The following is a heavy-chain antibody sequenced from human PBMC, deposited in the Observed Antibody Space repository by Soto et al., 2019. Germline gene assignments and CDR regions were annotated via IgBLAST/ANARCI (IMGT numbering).Heavy chain of an antibody. CDR2: ISYDGSNK. CDR1: GFTFSSYG. Sequence: GGSLRLSCAASGFTFSSYGMHWVRQAPGKGLEWVAVISYDGSNKYYADSVKGRFTISRDNSKNTLYLQMNSLRAEDTAVYYCAKKWSGYEPFDYWGQGTLVTVSS. J-gene: IGHJ4*02. D-gene: IGHD3-3*01. CDR3: AKKWSGYEPFDY. V-gene: IGHV3-30*18.